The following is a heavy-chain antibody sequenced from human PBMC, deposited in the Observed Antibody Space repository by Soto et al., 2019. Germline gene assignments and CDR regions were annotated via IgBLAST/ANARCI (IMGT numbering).Heavy chain of an antibody. D-gene: IGHD5-12*01. J-gene: IGHJ3*02. CDR1: GGSVISGAYY. V-gene: IGHV4-31*03. CDR2: IYYSGST. Sequence: SETLSLTCTFSGGSVISGAYYWTWIRQRPLKVLEWIGDIYYSGSTYYSPSLKSRLSISLDTSKNQFSLRLSSVTAADTALYYCARARLRAVYAFDIWGQGTMVTVSS. CDR3: ARARLRAVYAFDI.